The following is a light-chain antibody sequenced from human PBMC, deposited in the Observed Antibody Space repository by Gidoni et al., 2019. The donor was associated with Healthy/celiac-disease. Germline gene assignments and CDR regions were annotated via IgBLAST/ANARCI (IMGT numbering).Light chain of an antibody. Sequence: EIVLTQSPGTLSLSPGERATLSCRASQSVSSSYLAWYQQKPGQAPRLIIYGASSRATGIPDRFSSSVSGTDFTLTISRLEPEDFAVYYCQQYGSSRRLTFGGGTKVEIK. CDR2: GAS. CDR1: QSVSSSY. CDR3: QQYGSSRRLT. V-gene: IGKV3-20*01. J-gene: IGKJ4*01.